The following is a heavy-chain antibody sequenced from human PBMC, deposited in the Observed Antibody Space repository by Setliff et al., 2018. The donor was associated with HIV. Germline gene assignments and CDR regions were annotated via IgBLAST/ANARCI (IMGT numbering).Heavy chain of an antibody. CDR2: IYSGGGP. CDR3: ASDLRDYYDSSGYYPGDS. J-gene: IGHJ4*02. CDR1: GFTVSNNY. D-gene: IGHD3-22*01. V-gene: IGHV3-66*02. Sequence: AGGSLRLSCAASGFTVSNNYMSWVRQAPGKGLEWVSIIYSGGGPYYADSVKGRFTISRDNSKNTLYLQMNSLRAEDTAVYYCASDLRDYYDSSGYYPGDSWGQGTLVTVSS.